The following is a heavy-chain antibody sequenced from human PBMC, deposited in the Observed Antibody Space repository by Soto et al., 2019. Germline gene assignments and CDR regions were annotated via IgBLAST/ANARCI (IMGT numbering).Heavy chain of an antibody. CDR3: AKGDNLGPKTGYAFDP. Sequence: LSLTCAISGDSVSSNTASWNWIRQSPSRGLEWLGRTYFRSKWYNDYAVSVKSRIIINPDTSNNQFSLQLNSVTPEDTAVYFCAKGDNLGPKTGYAFDPWGQGIMVTSPQ. CDR2: TYFRSKWYN. D-gene: IGHD5-12*01. V-gene: IGHV6-1*01. CDR1: GDSVSSNTAS. J-gene: IGHJ5*02.